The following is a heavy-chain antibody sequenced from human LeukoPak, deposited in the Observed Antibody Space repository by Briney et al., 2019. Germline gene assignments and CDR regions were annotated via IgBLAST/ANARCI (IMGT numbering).Heavy chain of an antibody. D-gene: IGHD2-8*02. CDR3: ARAYRYRWGYMDV. Sequence: SETLSLTCAVYGGSFSGYYWSWIRQPPGKGLEWIGEINHSGSTNYNPSLKSRVTISVDTSKNQFSLKLSSVTAADTAVYYCARAYRYRWGYMDVWGKGTTVTVSS. CDR2: INHSGST. J-gene: IGHJ6*03. CDR1: GGSFSGYY. V-gene: IGHV4-34*01.